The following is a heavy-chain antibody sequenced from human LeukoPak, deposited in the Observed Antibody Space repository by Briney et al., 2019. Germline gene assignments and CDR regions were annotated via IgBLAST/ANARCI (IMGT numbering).Heavy chain of an antibody. Sequence: GGSLRLSCVVSGFSVSSFDMNWFRQAPGKGLEWVSYISRSSYNTYYADSVKGRFTIFRDNAEDSVHLQMDSLRDEDTAVYYCARDRTSGYTYVSDYWGQGTLVTVSS. D-gene: IGHD5-18*01. J-gene: IGHJ4*02. V-gene: IGHV3-48*02. CDR2: ISRSSYNT. CDR1: GFSVSSFD. CDR3: ARDRTSGYTYVSDY.